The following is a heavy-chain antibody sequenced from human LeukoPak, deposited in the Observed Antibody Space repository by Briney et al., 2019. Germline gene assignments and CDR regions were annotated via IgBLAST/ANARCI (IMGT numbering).Heavy chain of an antibody. V-gene: IGHV3-7*01. J-gene: IGHJ6*02. CDR1: GFTFSSYW. CDR2: IKQDGSEK. Sequence: GGSLRLSCAASGFTFSSYWMSWVRQAPGKGLEWVANIKQDGSEKYYVDSVKGRFTISRDNAKNSLYLQMNSLRAEDTAVYYCARYSGWYHYYYYGMDVWGQGTTVTVSS. D-gene: IGHD6-19*01. CDR3: ARYSGWYHYYYYGMDV.